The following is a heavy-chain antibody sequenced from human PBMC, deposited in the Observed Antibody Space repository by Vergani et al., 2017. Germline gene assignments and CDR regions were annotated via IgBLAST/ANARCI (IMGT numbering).Heavy chain of an antibody. CDR3: ARGQGSSSYYYYYYYMDV. CDR1: GYTFTSYA. D-gene: IGHD6-6*01. V-gene: IGHV1-8*01. J-gene: IGHJ6*03. CDR2: MNPNSGNT. Sequence: QVQLVQSGAEVKKPGASVKVSCKASGYTFTSYAINWVRQATGQGLEWMGWMNPNSGNTGYAQKFQGRVTITRNTSISTAYMELSSLRSEDTAVDYCARGQGSSSYYYYYYYMDVWGKGTTVTVSS.